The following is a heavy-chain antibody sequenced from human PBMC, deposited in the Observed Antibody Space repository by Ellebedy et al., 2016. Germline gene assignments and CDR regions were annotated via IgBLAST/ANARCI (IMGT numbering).Heavy chain of an antibody. CDR2: ISYDGNNK. CDR1: GFTFSRYG. J-gene: IGHJ4*02. Sequence: GESLKISCAASGFTFSRYGMHWVRQTPGKGLEWVSFISYDGNNKFYTDSVKGRYTLSRDNSKNTLYLQMDSLRADDTAVFYCAKDGRYYGSGSYENYFFDYWGQGTLVSVSA. D-gene: IGHD3-10*01. V-gene: IGHV3-30*18. CDR3: AKDGRYYGSGSYENYFFDY.